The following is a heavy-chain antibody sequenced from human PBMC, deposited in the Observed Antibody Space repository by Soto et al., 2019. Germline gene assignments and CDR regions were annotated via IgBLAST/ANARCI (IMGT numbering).Heavy chain of an antibody. CDR1: GPSIRRDSST. CDR3: ARSPAHVYDPEIGVTNFVR. Sequence: QVQLQETGPGLATPSQTLSPTCTVPGPSIRRDSSTWIGIRQRPGRHSEGIENIYYTRETPTSPSSRSRTLFSLNMCNNITFMTLMSVTAANTAVYFWARSPAHVYDPEIGVTNFVRWSQGALVTVSS. CDR2: IYYTRET. D-gene: IGHD3-22*01. V-gene: IGHV4-31*03. J-gene: IGHJ4*02.